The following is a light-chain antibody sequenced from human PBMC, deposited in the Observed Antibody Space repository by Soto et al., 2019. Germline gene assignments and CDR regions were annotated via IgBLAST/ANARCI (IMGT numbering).Light chain of an antibody. Sequence: EIVLTQSPGTLSLSPGERATLSCRASQSVSSSYLAWYQQKPGQAPRLLIYGASSRATGIPDRFSGSGSGKDVTLTIASLQPEDFSTYYFQQSDSTPYTFGQGTKVEI. V-gene: IGKV3-20*01. J-gene: IGKJ2*01. CDR3: QQSDSTPYT. CDR1: QSVSSSY. CDR2: GAS.